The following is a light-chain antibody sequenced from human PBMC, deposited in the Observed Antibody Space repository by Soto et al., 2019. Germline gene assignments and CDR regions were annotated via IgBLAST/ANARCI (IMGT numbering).Light chain of an antibody. CDR2: QDS. J-gene: IGLJ3*02. CDR1: KLGDKY. Sequence: SYELTQPPSVSVSPGQTASITCSGDKLGDKYACWYQQKPGQSPVLVIYQDSKRPSGIPERFSGSNSGTTATLTISGTQAMDEADYYGQAWDSSTAWVFGGGTQLTVL. V-gene: IGLV3-1*01. CDR3: QAWDSSTAWV.